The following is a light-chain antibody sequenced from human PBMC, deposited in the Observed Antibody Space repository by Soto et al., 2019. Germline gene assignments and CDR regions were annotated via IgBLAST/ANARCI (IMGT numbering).Light chain of an antibody. J-gene: IGLJ2*01. CDR3: SSYTSSNVV. CDR2: DVS. CDR1: SSDVGGYNY. V-gene: IGLV2-14*01. Sequence: QSVLTQPASVSGSPGQSITISCTGTSSDVGGYNYVSWYQQHPGKAPKLMIYDVSNRPSGVSNRFSGSKSGNTASLTISGLQAEDEADYYCSSYTSSNVVFGGGTKPPS.